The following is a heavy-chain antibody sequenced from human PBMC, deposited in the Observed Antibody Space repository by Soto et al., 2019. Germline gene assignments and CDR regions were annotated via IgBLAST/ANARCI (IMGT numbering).Heavy chain of an antibody. CDR3: ARHYYYDSSGYRNLYYFDY. V-gene: IGHV4-39*01. CDR2: IYYSGST. CDR1: GGSISSSSYY. D-gene: IGHD3-22*01. Sequence: SETLSLTCTVSGGSISSSSYYWGWIRQPPGKGLEWIGSIYYSGSTYYNPSLKSRVTISVDTSKNQFSLKLSSVTAADTAVYYCARHYYYDSSGYRNLYYFDYWGQGTLVTVSS. J-gene: IGHJ4*02.